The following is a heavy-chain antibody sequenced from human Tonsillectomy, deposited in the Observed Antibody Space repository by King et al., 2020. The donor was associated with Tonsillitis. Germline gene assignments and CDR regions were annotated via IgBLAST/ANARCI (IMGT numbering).Heavy chain of an antibody. CDR3: ARDVYDDSSGHNYYYYGMDV. Sequence: QLVQSGAEVKKPGASVKVSCRASGYTFTSYGITWVRPAPGQGLEWMGWISAYNGNTNYAQKLQGRVTMTTDTSTTTAYMALRSLRSDDTAVYFCARDVYDDSSGHNYYYYGMDVWGQGTTVTVSS. CDR1: GYTFTSYG. J-gene: IGHJ6*02. D-gene: IGHD3-22*01. CDR2: ISAYNGNT. V-gene: IGHV1-18*04.